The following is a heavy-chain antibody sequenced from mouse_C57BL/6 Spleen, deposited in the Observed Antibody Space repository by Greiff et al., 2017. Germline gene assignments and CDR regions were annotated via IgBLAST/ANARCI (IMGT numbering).Heavy chain of an antibody. J-gene: IGHJ2*01. Sequence: QVQLQQPGAELVKPGASVKLSCKASGYTFTSYWMQWVKQRPGQGLEWIGEIDPSDSYTNYNQKFKGKATLTVDTSSSTAYMQLSSLTSEHSAVYECARATDWEHCDYWGQGTTLTVSS. CDR3: ARATDWEHCDY. V-gene: IGHV1-50*01. CDR2: IDPSDSYT. CDR1: GYTFTSYW. D-gene: IGHD4-1*01.